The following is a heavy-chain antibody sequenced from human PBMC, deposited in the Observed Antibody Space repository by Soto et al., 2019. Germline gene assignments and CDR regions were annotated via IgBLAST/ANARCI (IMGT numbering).Heavy chain of an antibody. CDR3: ARESSYDFRSGSMGIDC. V-gene: IGHV3-33*01. CDR2: IWHDGSNI. J-gene: IGHJ4*02. CDR1: GFSFSAYG. D-gene: IGHD3-3*01. Sequence: QPGGSLRLSCAARGFSFSAYGMHWVRQAPGKGLEWVAVIWHDGSNIYYADSVKGRFTISRDNSKKMLYLQMNSLRAEDTAVYYCARESSYDFRSGSMGIDCWGQGTRVTVSS.